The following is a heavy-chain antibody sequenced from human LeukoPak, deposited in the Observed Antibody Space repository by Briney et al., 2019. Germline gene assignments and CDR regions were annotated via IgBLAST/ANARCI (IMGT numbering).Heavy chain of an antibody. CDR3: ARTYGEEGGQRFDH. Sequence: PGGFLRLSCAVSGFTFSIYTMNWVRQAPGKGLEWVSSISGSSSNIYYADSVKGRFTISRENAKNSMSLQMNSLRAEDTAIYYCARTYGEEGGQRFDHWGQGTLVTVSS. CDR2: ISGSSSNI. D-gene: IGHD2-8*01. V-gene: IGHV3-21*01. J-gene: IGHJ4*02. CDR1: GFTFSIYT.